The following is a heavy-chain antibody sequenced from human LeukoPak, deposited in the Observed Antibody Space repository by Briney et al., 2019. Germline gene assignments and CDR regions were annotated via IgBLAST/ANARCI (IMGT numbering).Heavy chain of an antibody. CDR1: GGAISNTSYY. CDR2: IHYSGST. J-gene: IGHJ5*02. CDR3: AREGTSGTHLNWFDP. D-gene: IGHD1-1*01. Sequence: SETLSLTCTVSGGAISNTSYYWGWIRQPPGNGLECIGYIHYSGSTNYNPSLKSRVTLSVDTSKNQFSLKLSSVTAADTAVYYCAREGTSGTHLNWFDPWGQGTLVTVSS. V-gene: IGHV4-61*01.